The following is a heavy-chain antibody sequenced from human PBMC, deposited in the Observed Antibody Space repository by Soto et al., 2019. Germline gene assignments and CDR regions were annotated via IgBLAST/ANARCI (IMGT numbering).Heavy chain of an antibody. J-gene: IGHJ4*02. Sequence: QVQLVQSGAEEKKPGASVKVSCKASGYTFTGYAMHWVRQAPGQRLEWMGWINAGNGNTKSSQKSQGRVPIPRPTSASTAYMELSSLRSEDTAVYYFPSAVSVAAAFDYWGQGTLVTVSS. CDR3: PSAVSVAAAFDY. V-gene: IGHV1-3*05. D-gene: IGHD6-19*01. CDR1: GYTFTGYA. CDR2: INAGNGNT.